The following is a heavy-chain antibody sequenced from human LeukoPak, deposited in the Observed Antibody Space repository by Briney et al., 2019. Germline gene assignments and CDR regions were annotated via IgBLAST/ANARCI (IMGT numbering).Heavy chain of an antibody. V-gene: IGHV3-23*01. D-gene: IGHD6-19*01. Sequence: GGSRRLSCAASGFTFSSYAVSWVRQAPGKGLEWVSTISGSAGSTYYVDSVKGRFTIPRDNPKNTLYLQMNSLRAEDTAVYYCAKDPLSGWYVDYWGQGTLVTVSS. CDR2: ISGSAGST. J-gene: IGHJ4*02. CDR3: AKDPLSGWYVDY. CDR1: GFTFSSYA.